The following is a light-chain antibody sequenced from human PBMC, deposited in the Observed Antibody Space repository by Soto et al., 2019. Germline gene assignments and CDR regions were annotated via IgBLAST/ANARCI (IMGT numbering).Light chain of an antibody. CDR1: QSIDTH. Sequence: DLRMTQSPSSLSASVGDRVTITCRASQSIDTHLNWYQQHPGKAPNALIYEASNLQSGVPSRFSGSGSGTDFTLTISGLQPDDSATYYCHQTYSPPDTFGQVTKVEIK. CDR3: HQTYSPPDT. CDR2: EAS. J-gene: IGKJ1*01. V-gene: IGKV1-39*01.